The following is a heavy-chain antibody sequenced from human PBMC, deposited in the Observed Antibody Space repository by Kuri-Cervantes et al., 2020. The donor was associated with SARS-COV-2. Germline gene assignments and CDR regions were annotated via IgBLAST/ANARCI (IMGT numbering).Heavy chain of an antibody. CDR3: ARDNEYGPLGYFDL. Sequence: SETLSLTCAVSGASINDYYWTWIRQPAGKKLEWIGRIYTSGSTNYNPSLKSRVTMSVDTSKNQFSLKLSSVTAADTAVYYCARDNEYGPLGYFDLWGRGTLVTVSS. J-gene: IGHJ2*01. D-gene: IGHD4-17*01. V-gene: IGHV4-4*07. CDR1: GASINDYY. CDR2: IYTSGST.